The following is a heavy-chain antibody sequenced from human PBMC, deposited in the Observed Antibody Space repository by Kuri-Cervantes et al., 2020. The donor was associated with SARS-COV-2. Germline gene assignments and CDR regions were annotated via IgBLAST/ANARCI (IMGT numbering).Heavy chain of an antibody. CDR2: ISWNSGSI. J-gene: IGHJ3*02. CDR1: GFTFDDYA. Sequence: SLKISCAASGFTFDDYAMHWVRQAPGKGLEWVSGISWNSGSIGYADSVKGRFTISRDNAKNSLYLQMNSLRAEDTAVYYCARAGARDGYNIEGDAFDIWGQGTMVTVSS. D-gene: IGHD5-24*01. CDR3: ARAGARDGYNIEGDAFDI. V-gene: IGHV3-9*01.